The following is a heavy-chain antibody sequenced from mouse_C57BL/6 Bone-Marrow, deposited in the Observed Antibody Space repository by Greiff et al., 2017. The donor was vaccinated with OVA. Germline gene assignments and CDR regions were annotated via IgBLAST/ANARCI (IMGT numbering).Heavy chain of an antibody. V-gene: IGHV5-4*01. CDR1: GFTFSSYA. D-gene: IGHD6-1*01. J-gene: IGHJ3*01. CDR2: ISDGGSYT. Sequence: EVKLVESGGGLVKPGGSLKLSCAASGFTFSSYAMSWVRQTPEKRLEWVATISDGGSYTYYPDNVKGRFTISRDNAKNNLYLQMRHLKSEDTAMYYCARDDATRFAYWGQGTLVTVSA. CDR3: ARDDATRFAY.